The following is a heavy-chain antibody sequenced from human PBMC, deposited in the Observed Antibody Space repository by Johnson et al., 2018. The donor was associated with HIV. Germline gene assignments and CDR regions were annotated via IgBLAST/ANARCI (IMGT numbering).Heavy chain of an antibody. J-gene: IGHJ3*02. CDR2: LYSDGST. D-gene: IGHD1-26*01. V-gene: IGHV3-66*01. CDR3: AREGAWEVRPGAFDI. CDR1: GFTVSSNY. Sequence: VQLVESGGGLVQPGGSLRLSCAASGFTVSSNYMSWVRQAPGKGLEWVSLLYSDGSTYYADSVEGRFTISRDNSKNMVYLQMNSLRAEDTAVYYCAREGAWEVRPGAFDIWGQGTMVTVSS.